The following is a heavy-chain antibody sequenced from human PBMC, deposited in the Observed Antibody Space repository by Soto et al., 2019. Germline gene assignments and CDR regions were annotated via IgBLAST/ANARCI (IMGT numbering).Heavy chain of an antibody. J-gene: IGHJ6*03. CDR1: GGSFSGYY. D-gene: IGHD3-10*01. V-gene: IGHV4-34*01. Sequence: SEALSLPCGVYGGSFSGYYWNWIRQPPGKGLEGGGEINDSGSTNNNPSLKSRVTITVDTSKNQFSLKLSSVTAADTAVYYCGRGVRYYYGSGSPYYYYYYMDVWGKGTTVTVSS. CDR3: GRGVRYYYGSGSPYYYYYYMDV. CDR2: INDSGST.